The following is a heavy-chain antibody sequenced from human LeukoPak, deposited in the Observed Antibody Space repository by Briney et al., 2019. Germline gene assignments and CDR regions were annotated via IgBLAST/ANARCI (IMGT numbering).Heavy chain of an antibody. D-gene: IGHD6-13*01. CDR2: IIPIFGTA. Sequence: SVKVSCKASGGTFSSYAISWVRQAPGQGLEWMGGIIPIFGTANYAQKFQGRVTITTDESTSTAYMELSSLRSEDTAVYYCARDALSSSWYRNWCDPWGQGTLVTVSS. J-gene: IGHJ5*02. CDR1: GGTFSSYA. CDR3: ARDALSSSWYRNWCDP. V-gene: IGHV1-69*05.